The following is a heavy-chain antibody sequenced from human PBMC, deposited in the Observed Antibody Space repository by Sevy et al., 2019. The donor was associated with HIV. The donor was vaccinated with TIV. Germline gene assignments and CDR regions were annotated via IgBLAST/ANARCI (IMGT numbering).Heavy chain of an antibody. Sequence: GGSLRLSCAASGFTFSANWMNCVRLAPGKGLEWVANIKGDGSDKHYVDSVEGRFTISRDNAKNLLYMQMNSLRVEDTAVYYCAHETFGRFESWGQGTLVTVSS. CDR2: IKGDGSDK. D-gene: IGHD3-16*01. J-gene: IGHJ4*02. V-gene: IGHV3-7*01. CDR3: AHETFGRFES. CDR1: GFTFSANW.